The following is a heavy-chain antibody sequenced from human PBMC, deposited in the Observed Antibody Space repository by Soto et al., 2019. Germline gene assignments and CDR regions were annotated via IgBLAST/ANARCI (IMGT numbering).Heavy chain of an antibody. D-gene: IGHD6-25*01. J-gene: IGHJ6*02. CDR3: ARPRGRGLYYGMDV. V-gene: IGHV4-39*01. CDR1: GGSISSSSYY. CDR2: IYYSGST. Sequence: SETLSLTCTVSGGSISSSSYYWGWIRQPPGKGLEWIGSIYYSGSTYYNPSLKSRVTISVDTSKNQFSLKLSSVTAADTAVYYCARPRGRGLYYGMDVWGQGTTVTVSS.